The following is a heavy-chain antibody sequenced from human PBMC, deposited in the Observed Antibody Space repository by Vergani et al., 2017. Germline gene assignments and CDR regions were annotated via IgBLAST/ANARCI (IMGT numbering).Heavy chain of an antibody. Sequence: EVQLLESGGALVQPGGSLTLSCAASGFTFSSYAMTWVRQAPGKGLEWVSGLSGSGGSTYYADSVKGRFTISRDNSRNTLYLQMNSLRAEDTAVYYCAKWAAAGTAGYYGMDVWGQGTTVTVSS. V-gene: IGHV3-23*01. D-gene: IGHD6-13*01. J-gene: IGHJ6*02. CDR2: LSGSGGST. CDR3: AKWAAAGTAGYYGMDV. CDR1: GFTFSSYA.